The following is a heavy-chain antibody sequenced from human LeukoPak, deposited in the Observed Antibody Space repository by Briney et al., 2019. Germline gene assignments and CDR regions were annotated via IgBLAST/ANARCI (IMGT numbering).Heavy chain of an antibody. J-gene: IGHJ4*02. CDR3: AKDPLTTVTLGYFDY. CDR2: IRYDGSNK. D-gene: IGHD4-17*01. Sequence: PGGSLRLSCAASGFTFSSYSMNWVRQAPGKGLEWVAFIRYDGSNKYYADSVKGRFTISRDNSKNTLYLQMNSLRAEDTAVYYCAKDPLTTVTLGYFDYWGQGTLVTVSS. V-gene: IGHV3-30*02. CDR1: GFTFSSYS.